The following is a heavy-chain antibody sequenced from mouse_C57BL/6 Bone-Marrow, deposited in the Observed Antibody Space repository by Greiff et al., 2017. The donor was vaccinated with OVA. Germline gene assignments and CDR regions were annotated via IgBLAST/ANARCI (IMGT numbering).Heavy chain of an antibody. V-gene: IGHV1-19*01. J-gene: IGHJ2*01. CDR1: GYTFTDYY. D-gene: IGHD1-1*01. CDR3: ARSETTVVATWRYFDY. Sequence: EVQLQQSGPVLVKPGASVKMSCKASGYTFTDYYMNWVKQSHGKSLEWIGVINPYNGGTSYNQKFKGKATLTVDKSSSTAYMELNSLTSEDSAVYYCARSETTVVATWRYFDYWGQGTTLTVSS. CDR2: INPYNGGT.